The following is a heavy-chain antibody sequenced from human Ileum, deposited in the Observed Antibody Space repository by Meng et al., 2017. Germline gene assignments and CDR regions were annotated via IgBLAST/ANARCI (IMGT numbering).Heavy chain of an antibody. CDR2: IYHSGST. D-gene: IGHD4-23*01. J-gene: IGHJ4*02. Sequence: QDAGLGLGEAWGSLSIPCALCGGSISSSNWWSWVREPRGKRLEWIGEIYHSGSTNYNPSLKSRVTISVDKSKNQFSLKLSSVTAADTAVYYCARESHYGGNFVTFDYWGQGTLVTVSS. CDR1: GGSISSSNW. V-gene: IGHV4-4*02. CDR3: ARESHYGGNFVTFDY.